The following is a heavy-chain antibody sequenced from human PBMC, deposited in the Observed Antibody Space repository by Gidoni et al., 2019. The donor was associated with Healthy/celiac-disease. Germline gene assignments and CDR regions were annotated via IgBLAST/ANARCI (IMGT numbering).Heavy chain of an antibody. CDR3: AAAGLYSSSSEYYYYGMDV. CDR1: AYTFTSRY. CDR2: ITPFNGNT. V-gene: IGHV1-45*02. Sequence: QMQLVQSGAEVKKTGSSVKFSSKASAYTFTSRYLHWVRQAPGPPLEWMGWITPFNGNTNYEQKFQDRVTITRDRSMSTAYMELSSLRSEDTAMYYCAAAGLYSSSSEYYYYGMDVWAKGPRSPSP. D-gene: IGHD6-6*01. J-gene: IGHJ6*02.